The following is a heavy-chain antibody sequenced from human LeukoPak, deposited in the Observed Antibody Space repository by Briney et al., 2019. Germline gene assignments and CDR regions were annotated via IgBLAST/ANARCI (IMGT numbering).Heavy chain of an antibody. CDR3: AKDPGRASGVLY. J-gene: IGHJ4*02. V-gene: IGHV3-30-3*01. Sequence: GGSLRLSCAASGFTFSSYAMHWVRQAPGKGLEWVAVISYDGSNKYYADSVKGRFTISRDNSKNTLYLQMNSLRAEDTAVYYCAKDPGRASGVLYWGQGTLVTVSS. D-gene: IGHD3-10*01. CDR1: GFTFSSYA. CDR2: ISYDGSNK.